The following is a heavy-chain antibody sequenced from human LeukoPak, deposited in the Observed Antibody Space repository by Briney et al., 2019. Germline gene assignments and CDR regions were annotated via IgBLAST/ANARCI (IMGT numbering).Heavy chain of an antibody. CDR1: GFTFSSYG. CDR3: AKRGIFGGREYYFDY. CDR2: IRYDGSNK. Sequence: GGSLRLSCAASGFTFSSYGMHWVRQAPGKGLEWVAFIRYDGSNKYYADSVKGRFTISRDNSKNTLYLQMNSLRAEDTAVYYCAKRGIFGGREYYFDYWGQGTLVTVSS. J-gene: IGHJ4*02. V-gene: IGHV3-30*02. D-gene: IGHD3-3*01.